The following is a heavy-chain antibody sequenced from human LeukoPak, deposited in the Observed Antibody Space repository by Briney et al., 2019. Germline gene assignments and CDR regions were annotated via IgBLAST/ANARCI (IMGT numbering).Heavy chain of an antibody. CDR2: ISASGGGT. D-gene: IGHD6-19*01. J-gene: IGHJ4*02. V-gene: IGHV3-23*01. CDR1: GFTFSSYA. CDR3: AKGQYSSGWFYFDY. Sequence: PGGSLRLSCAASGFTFSSYAMGWVRQAPGKGLECVSSISASGGGTDYADSVEGRFTISRDNYKNTLYLQMSSLKAEDTAVYYCAKGQYSSGWFYFDYWGQGTLVSVSS.